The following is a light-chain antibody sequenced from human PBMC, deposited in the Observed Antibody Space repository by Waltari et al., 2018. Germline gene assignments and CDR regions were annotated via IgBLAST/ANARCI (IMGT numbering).Light chain of an antibody. J-gene: IGKJ1*01. V-gene: IGKV2-30*01. CDR2: KVS. Sequence: DVVMTQSPLSLPVTLGQPASISCRSSQSLVYSDGNTYLYWFHQRPGQSPRRLIYKVSNRDSGVPDRFSGSVSGTDFTLKISRVEAEDVGVYYCMQGTHWPTFGQGTKVEIK. CDR1: QSLVYSDGNTY. CDR3: MQGTHWPT.